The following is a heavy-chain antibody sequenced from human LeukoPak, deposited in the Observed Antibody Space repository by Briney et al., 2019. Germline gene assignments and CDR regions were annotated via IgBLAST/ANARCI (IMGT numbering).Heavy chain of an antibody. V-gene: IGHV3-23*01. CDR3: AKDRIFYDSSGYSDAFDY. D-gene: IGHD3-22*01. CDR2: ILGIVGRT. Sequence: GRSRRLSCVAYAFTFSSYAMSWVRHPEGEGLEWVSSILGIVGRTYYADSVKRRFTISRDNSKNTLYLQMNSLRAEDTAVYYCAKDRIFYDSSGYSDAFDYWGQGTLVTASS. J-gene: IGHJ4*02. CDR1: AFTFSSYA.